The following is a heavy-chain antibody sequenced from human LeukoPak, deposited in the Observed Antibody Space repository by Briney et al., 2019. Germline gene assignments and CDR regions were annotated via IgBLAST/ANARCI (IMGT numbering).Heavy chain of an antibody. D-gene: IGHD1-1*01. CDR1: GFTFSSYW. Sequence: GGSLRLSCAASGFTFSSYWMSWVRQAPGKGLEWVANIKQDGSEKYYVDSVKGRFTISRDNAKNSLYLQMNSLRAEDTAVYYCSKDAPSQHDAFDIWGQGTMVTVSS. J-gene: IGHJ3*02. V-gene: IGHV3-7*01. CDR2: IKQDGSEK. CDR3: SKDAPSQHDAFDI.